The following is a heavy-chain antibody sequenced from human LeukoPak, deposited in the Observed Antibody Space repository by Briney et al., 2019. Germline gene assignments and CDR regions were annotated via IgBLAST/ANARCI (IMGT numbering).Heavy chain of an antibody. D-gene: IGHD2-2*01. CDR2: IIPIFGTA. J-gene: IGHJ5*02. CDR1: GGTFSSYA. V-gene: IGHV1-69*13. Sequence: ASVKVSCKASGGTFSSYAISWVRQAPGQGLEWMGGIIPIFGTANYAQKFQGRVTITADESTSTAYMELGSLRSEDTAVYYCARGDISYQLLPPLSGWFDPWGQGTLVTVSS. CDR3: ARGDISYQLLPPLSGWFDP.